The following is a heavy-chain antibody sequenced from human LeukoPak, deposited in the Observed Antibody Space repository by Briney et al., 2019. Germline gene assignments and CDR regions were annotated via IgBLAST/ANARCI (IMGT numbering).Heavy chain of an antibody. CDR3: ATLRGYDSSGYYPGDFQH. Sequence: ASVKVSCKVSGYTLTELSMHSVRQAPGKGLEWMGGFDPEDGETIYAQKFQGRVTMTEDTSTDTAYMELSSLRSEDTAVYYCATLRGYDSSGYYPGDFQHWGQGTLVTVSS. J-gene: IGHJ1*01. CDR1: GYTLTELS. D-gene: IGHD3-22*01. CDR2: FDPEDGET. V-gene: IGHV1-24*01.